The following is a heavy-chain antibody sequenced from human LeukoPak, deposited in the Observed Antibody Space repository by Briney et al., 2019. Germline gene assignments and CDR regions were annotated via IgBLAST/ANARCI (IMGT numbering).Heavy chain of an antibody. J-gene: IGHJ4*02. CDR2: ISYDGSNK. Sequence: PGRSLRLSCAASGXTFSSYGMHWVRQAPGKGLEWVAVISYDGSNKYYADSVKGRFTISRDNSKNTLYLQMNSLRAEDTAVYYCAKEAVGYCSGGSCYDTPEDWYCFDYWGQGTLVTVSS. V-gene: IGHV3-30*18. CDR3: AKEAVGYCSGGSCYDTPEDWYCFDY. D-gene: IGHD2-15*01. CDR1: GXTFSSYG.